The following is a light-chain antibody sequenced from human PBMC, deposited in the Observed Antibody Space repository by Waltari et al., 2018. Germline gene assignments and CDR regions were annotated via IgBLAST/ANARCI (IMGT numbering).Light chain of an antibody. J-gene: IGLJ2*01. CDR3: ASWDYSLNGVV. CDR1: SSNIDSNP. Sequence: QPVVTQSPPASGTPGQRVTISCSGSSSNIDSNPVNWYQQLPGRAPRLLIYSNSHRPSGVPDRFSASTSGKSASLAISGLQSDDEGNYYCASWDYSLNGVVYGGGTKLTVL. CDR2: SNS. V-gene: IGLV1-44*01.